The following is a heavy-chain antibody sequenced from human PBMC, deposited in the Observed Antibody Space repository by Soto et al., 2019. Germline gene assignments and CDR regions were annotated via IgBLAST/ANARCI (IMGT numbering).Heavy chain of an antibody. CDR3: AKVDILTGYPHFGMDV. CDR1: GFTFSSYA. Sequence: EVQLLESGGGLVQPGGSLRLSCAASGFTFSSYAMSWVRQAPGKGLEWVSAISGSGGSTYYADSVKGRFTISRDNSKNTLYLQMNSLRAEDTAVYYCAKVDILTGYPHFGMDVWGQGTTVTVSS. D-gene: IGHD3-9*01. CDR2: ISGSGGST. J-gene: IGHJ6*02. V-gene: IGHV3-23*01.